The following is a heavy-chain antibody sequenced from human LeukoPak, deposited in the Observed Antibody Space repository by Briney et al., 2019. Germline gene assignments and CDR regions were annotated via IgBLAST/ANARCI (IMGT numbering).Heavy chain of an antibody. CDR3: ARDIGVVVMDVTGDAVDI. J-gene: IGHJ3*02. CDR2: VSFDGRFT. D-gene: IGHD2-15*01. Sequence: PGGSLRLSCVASGFAFSDHAIHWVRQAPGKGLEWAAIVSFDGRFTHYADSVKGRFSISRDNSKNTVYLHMSSLRREDTAVYYCARDIGVVVMDVTGDAVDIWGQGTMVTVSS. CDR1: GFAFSDHA. V-gene: IGHV3-30*04.